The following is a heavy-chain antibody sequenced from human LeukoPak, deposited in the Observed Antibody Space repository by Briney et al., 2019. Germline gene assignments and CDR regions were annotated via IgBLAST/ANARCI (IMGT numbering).Heavy chain of an antibody. J-gene: IGHJ4*02. V-gene: IGHV1-2*02. CDR1: GYTFTSYD. Sequence: ASVKVSCKASGYTFTSYDINWVRQAPGQGLEWMGWINPNSGGTNYAQKFQGRVTMTRDTSISTAYMELSRLRSDDTAVYYCAREDGDYLSGIYSFDYWGQGTLVTVSS. CDR3: AREDGDYLSGIYSFDY. D-gene: IGHD4-17*01. CDR2: INPNSGGT.